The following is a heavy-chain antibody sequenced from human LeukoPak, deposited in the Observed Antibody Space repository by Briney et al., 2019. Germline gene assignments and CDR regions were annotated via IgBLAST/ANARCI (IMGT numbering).Heavy chain of an antibody. V-gene: IGHV1-46*01. Sequence: GASVKVSCKASGYTFTSYYMHWVRQAPGQGLEWMGIINPSGGSTSYAQKFRGRVTMTRDTSTSTVYMELSSLRSEDTAVYYCARRAPGAHFDYWGQGTLVTVSS. J-gene: IGHJ4*02. CDR3: ARRAPGAHFDY. D-gene: IGHD1-14*01. CDR2: INPSGGST. CDR1: GYTFTSYY.